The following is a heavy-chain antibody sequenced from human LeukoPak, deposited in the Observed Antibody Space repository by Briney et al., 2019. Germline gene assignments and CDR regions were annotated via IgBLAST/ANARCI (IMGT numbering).Heavy chain of an antibody. Sequence: SETLSLTCAVYGGSFSGYYWSWIRQPPGNGLEWIGEINHSGSTNYNPSLKSRVTISVDTSKNQFSLKLSSVTAADTAVYYCARGRIAVAGTGAEYFQHWGQGTLVTVSS. CDR3: ARGRIAVAGTGAEYFQH. J-gene: IGHJ1*01. CDR1: GGSFSGYY. CDR2: INHSGST. D-gene: IGHD6-19*01. V-gene: IGHV4-34*09.